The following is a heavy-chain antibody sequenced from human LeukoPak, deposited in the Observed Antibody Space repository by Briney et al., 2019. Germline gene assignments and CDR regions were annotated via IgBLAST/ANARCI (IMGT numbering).Heavy chain of an antibody. V-gene: IGHV1-69*04. Sequence: GASVKVSCKASGYTFTSYAFRWVRQAPGQGLEWMGRIIPILGIANYAQKFQGRVTITADKSTSTAYMELSSLRSEDTAVYYCAQGMATISSSGYWGQGTLVTVSS. D-gene: IGHD5-24*01. J-gene: IGHJ4*02. CDR2: IIPILGIA. CDR1: GYTFTSYA. CDR3: AQGMATISSSGY.